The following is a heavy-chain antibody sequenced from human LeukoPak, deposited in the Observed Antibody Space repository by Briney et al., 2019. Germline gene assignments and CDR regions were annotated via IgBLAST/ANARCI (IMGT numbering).Heavy chain of an antibody. CDR1: GFTFDDYT. D-gene: IGHD5-18*01. Sequence: PGGSLRLSCAASGFTFDDYTMHWVRQAPGKGLEWVSLISWDGGSTYYADSVKGRFTISRDNSKNSLYLQMNSLRTEDTALYYCAKGDTAKRSYYYYYTDVWGKGTTVTVSS. J-gene: IGHJ6*03. CDR2: ISWDGGST. CDR3: AKGDTAKRSYYYYYTDV. V-gene: IGHV3-43*01.